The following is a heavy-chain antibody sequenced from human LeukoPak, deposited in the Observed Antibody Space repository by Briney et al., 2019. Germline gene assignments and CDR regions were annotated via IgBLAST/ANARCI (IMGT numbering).Heavy chain of an antibody. CDR1: GFTFSTYA. Sequence: GGSLRLSCAASGFTFSTYAMHWVRQGPGKGLEWVAVISYDGSNKFYADSVKGRFTISRDNSKNTLYLQMNSLGADDTAVYYCAKGNWRYFDYWGQGTLVTVSS. D-gene: IGHD1-1*01. CDR3: AKGNWRYFDY. V-gene: IGHV3-30-3*01. CDR2: ISYDGSNK. J-gene: IGHJ4*02.